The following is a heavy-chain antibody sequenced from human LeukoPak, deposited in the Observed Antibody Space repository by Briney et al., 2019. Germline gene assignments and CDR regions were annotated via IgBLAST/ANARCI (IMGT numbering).Heavy chain of an antibody. D-gene: IGHD2-2*01. CDR3: TTAGGCSSTSCCWGYYYYYGMDV. CDR2: IKIKPEGGTT. V-gene: IGHV3-15*01. CDR1: GFTFSDAW. J-gene: IGHJ6*02. Sequence: GGSLTLSCAASGFTFSDAWMSWVRLAPGKGLGWDGRIKIKPEGGTTDHAAPVNGRFTISRDDSKNTLYLQMNSMKTEDTAVYYCTTAGGCSSTSCCWGYYYYYGMDVWGQGTTVTVSS.